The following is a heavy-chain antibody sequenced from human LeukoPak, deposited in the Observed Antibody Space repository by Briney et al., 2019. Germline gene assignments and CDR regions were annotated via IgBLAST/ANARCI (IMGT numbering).Heavy chain of an antibody. D-gene: IGHD3-22*01. CDR3: ARYYYDSSGIDP. J-gene: IGHJ5*02. V-gene: IGHV4-34*01. Sequence: SETLSLTCTVSGGSISSYYWSWIRQPPGKGLEWIGEINHSGSTNYNPSLKSRVTISVDTSKKQFSLKLSSVTAADTAVYYCARYYYDSSGIDPWGQGTLVTVSS. CDR1: GGSISSYY. CDR2: INHSGST.